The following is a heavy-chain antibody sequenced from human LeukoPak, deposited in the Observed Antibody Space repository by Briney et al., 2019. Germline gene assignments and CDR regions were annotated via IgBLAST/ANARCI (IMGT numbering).Heavy chain of an antibody. Sequence: GASVKVSCKASGGTFSSYAISWVRQAPGQGLEWMGGIIPIFGTANYAQKFQGRVTITADESTSTAYMELSSLRSEDTAVYYCASHSSSYAIYYYMDVWGKGTTVTVSS. CDR3: ASHSSSYAIYYYMDV. J-gene: IGHJ6*03. D-gene: IGHD6-6*01. CDR2: IIPIFGTA. V-gene: IGHV1-69*01. CDR1: GGTFSSYA.